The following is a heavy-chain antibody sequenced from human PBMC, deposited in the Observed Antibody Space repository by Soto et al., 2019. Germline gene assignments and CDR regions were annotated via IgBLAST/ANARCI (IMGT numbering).Heavy chain of an antibody. Sequence: TLSLTCTVSGGSIGSGGYYWSWIRQHPGKGLEWIGYIYYSGSTYYNPSLKSRVTISVDTSKNQFSLKLSSVTAADTAVYYCARGGYCTNGVCYEGTPRFDPWGQGILVTVSS. V-gene: IGHV4-31*03. CDR1: GGSIGSGGYY. J-gene: IGHJ5*02. D-gene: IGHD2-8*01. CDR3: ARGGYCTNGVCYEGTPRFDP. CDR2: IYYSGST.